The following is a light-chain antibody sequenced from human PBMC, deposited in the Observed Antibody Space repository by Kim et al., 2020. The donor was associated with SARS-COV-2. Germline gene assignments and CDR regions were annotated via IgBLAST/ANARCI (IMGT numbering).Light chain of an antibody. CDR3: QQSYGTPYT. Sequence: DIQMTQSPSSLSASVGDRVTITCRASQSISSYLNWYQQKPGKAPKLLIYAASSLQSGVPSRFSGSGSGTDFTLTISSLQPEDFATYNCQQSYGTPYTFGQWTKLEI. CDR1: QSISSY. CDR2: AAS. V-gene: IGKV1-39*01. J-gene: IGKJ2*01.